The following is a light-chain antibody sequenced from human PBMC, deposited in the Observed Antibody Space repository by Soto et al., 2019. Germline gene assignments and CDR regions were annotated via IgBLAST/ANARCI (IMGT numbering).Light chain of an antibody. CDR2: AAS. CDR3: QQSYTTPVST. J-gene: IGKJ2*01. Sequence: DIQMTQSPSSLSASVGDRVTITCRASQNIIFYLNWYQQKPGKAPKLLIYAASNLQSGVPSRFSGSGSGTEFSITSSSLQPADFATYFCQQSYTTPVSTFGQGTKLEIK. CDR1: QNIIFY. V-gene: IGKV1-39*01.